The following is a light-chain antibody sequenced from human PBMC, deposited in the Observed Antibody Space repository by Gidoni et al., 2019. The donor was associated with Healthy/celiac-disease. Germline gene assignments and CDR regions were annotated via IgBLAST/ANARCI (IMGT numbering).Light chain of an antibody. CDR3: QQYYSYPCS. Sequence: AIRMTQSPSSFSASTGDRVTITCRASQGISSHLAWYQQKPGKAPKLLIYAASTLQSGVPSRFSGSGSGTDFTLTISCLQSEDFATYYCQQYYSYPCSFGQGTKLEIK. V-gene: IGKV1-8*01. J-gene: IGKJ2*04. CDR2: AAS. CDR1: QGISSH.